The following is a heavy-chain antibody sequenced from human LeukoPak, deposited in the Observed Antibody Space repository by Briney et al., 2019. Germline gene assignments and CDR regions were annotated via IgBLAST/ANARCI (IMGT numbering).Heavy chain of an antibody. J-gene: IGHJ4*02. CDR3: AKERGSTTHFDY. V-gene: IGHV3-30-3*01. D-gene: IGHD2-2*01. Sequence: GGSLRLSCAASGFTFSSYAMHWVRQAPGKGLEWEAVISYDGSNKYYADSVKGRFTISRDNSKNTLYLQMNGLRDEDTAVYYCAKERGSTTHFDYWGQGTLVTVSS. CDR1: GFTFSSYA. CDR2: ISYDGSNK.